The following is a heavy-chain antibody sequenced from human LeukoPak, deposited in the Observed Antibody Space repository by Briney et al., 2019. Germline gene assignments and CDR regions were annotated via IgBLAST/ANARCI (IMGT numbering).Heavy chain of an antibody. CDR2: IYSGGST. D-gene: IGHD3-22*01. J-gene: IGHJ4*02. Sequence: GSLRLSCAASGFTVSSNYMSWVRQAPGKGLEWVSVIYSGGSTYYADSVRGRFTISRDNSKNTLYLQMNSLRAEDTAVYYCARVVSSGYTDYWGQGTLVTVSS. CDR3: ARVVSSGYTDY. CDR1: GFTVSSNY. V-gene: IGHV3-66*01.